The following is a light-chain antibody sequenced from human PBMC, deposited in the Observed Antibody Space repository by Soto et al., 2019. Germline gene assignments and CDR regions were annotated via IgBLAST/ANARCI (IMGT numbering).Light chain of an antibody. V-gene: IGLV2-23*01. J-gene: IGLJ3*02. Sequence: QSVLTQPASVSGSPGQSITISCTGTSSDVGSYNLVSWYQQHPGTAPKLMIYEDNKRASGVSNRFAGSTSGITASLTISVLRAEDEADYYCCSYAGSSTGVFGGGTKLTVL. CDR3: CSYAGSSTGV. CDR1: SSDVGSYNL. CDR2: EDN.